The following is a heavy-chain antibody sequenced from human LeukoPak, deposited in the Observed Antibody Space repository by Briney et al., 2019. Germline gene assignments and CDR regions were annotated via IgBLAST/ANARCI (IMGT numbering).Heavy chain of an antibody. V-gene: IGHV1-8*01. Sequence: ASVKVSCKASGYTFTSYDINWVRQATGQGLEWMGWMNPNSGNTGYAQKFQGRVTMTRNTSISTAYMELSSLRSEDTAVYYCARVGKLTRYYYYYMDVWGKGTTVTVS. CDR2: MNPNSGNT. CDR1: GYTFTSYD. J-gene: IGHJ6*03. CDR3: ARVGKLTRYYYYYMDV. D-gene: IGHD7-27*01.